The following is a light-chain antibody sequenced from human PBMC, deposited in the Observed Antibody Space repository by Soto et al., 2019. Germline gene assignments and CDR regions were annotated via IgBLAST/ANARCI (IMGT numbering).Light chain of an antibody. Sequence: IVLTQSPATLSLSPGERATLSCRASQSVSSYLAWYQQKPGQAPRLLIYDASNRATGIPARFSGSGSGTDFPLTISSLEPEDFAVYYCQQRSNWPRFTFGPGTKVDIK. V-gene: IGKV3-11*01. CDR3: QQRSNWPRFT. CDR2: DAS. J-gene: IGKJ3*01. CDR1: QSVSSY.